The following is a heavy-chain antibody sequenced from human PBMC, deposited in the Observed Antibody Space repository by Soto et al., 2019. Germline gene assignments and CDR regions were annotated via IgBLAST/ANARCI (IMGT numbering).Heavy chain of an antibody. Sequence: GGSLRLSCAASGFTFSSYGMHWVRQAPGKGLEWVAVISYDGSNKYYADSVKGRFTISRDNSKNTLYLQMNSLRAEDTAVYYCASTYYDGWSGYLVPGTTFDDWGQGTLVTVSS. D-gene: IGHD3-3*01. CDR1: GFTFSSYG. CDR2: ISYDGSNK. CDR3: ASTYYDGWSGYLVPGTTFDD. J-gene: IGHJ4*02. V-gene: IGHV3-30*03.